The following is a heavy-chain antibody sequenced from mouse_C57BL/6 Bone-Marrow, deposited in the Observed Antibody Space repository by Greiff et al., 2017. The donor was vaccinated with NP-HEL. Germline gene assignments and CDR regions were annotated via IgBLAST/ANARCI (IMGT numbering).Heavy chain of an antibody. V-gene: IGHV2-5*01. CDR3: AKNPSHYYGSSPYYAMDY. CDR2: IWRGGST. J-gene: IGHJ4*01. CDR1: GFSLTSYG. D-gene: IGHD1-1*01. Sequence: QVQLQQSGPGLVQPSQSLSITCTVSGFSLTSYGVHWVRQSPGKGLEWLGVIWRGGSTDYNAAFMSRLSITKDNSKSQVFFKMNSLQADDTAIYDCAKNPSHYYGSSPYYAMDYWGQGTSVTVSS.